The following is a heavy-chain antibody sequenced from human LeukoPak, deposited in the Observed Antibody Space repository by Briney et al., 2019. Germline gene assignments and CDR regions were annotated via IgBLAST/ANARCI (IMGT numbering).Heavy chain of an antibody. CDR2: MNPNSGNT. CDR1: GYTFTSND. V-gene: IGHV1-8*03. J-gene: IGHJ6*03. Sequence: ASVKVSCKXSGYTFTSNDINWVRQATRQGLEWMGWMNPNSGNTGYAQKFQGRVTITRNTSIRTAYMELSSLRSEDTAVYYCARARSYSNYVGYYYYYMDVWGKGTTVTVSS. CDR3: ARARSYSNYVGYYYYYMDV. D-gene: IGHD4-11*01.